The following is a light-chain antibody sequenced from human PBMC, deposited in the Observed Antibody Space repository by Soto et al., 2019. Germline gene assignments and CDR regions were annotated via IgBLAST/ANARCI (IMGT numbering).Light chain of an antibody. V-gene: IGKV3-20*01. CDR1: QSVSSSY. Sequence: EIVLTQSPGTLSLSPGERVTLSCRASQSVSSSYLAWYQQKPGQAPRPLIYGASSRATGIPDRFSGSGSGTDFTLTISRLEPEDFAVYYCQQYGSSRTFGQGTKVDIK. CDR3: QQYGSSRT. CDR2: GAS. J-gene: IGKJ1*01.